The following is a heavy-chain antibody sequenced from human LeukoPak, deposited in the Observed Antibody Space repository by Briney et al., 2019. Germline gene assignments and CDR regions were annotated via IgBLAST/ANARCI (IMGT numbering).Heavy chain of an antibody. CDR3: AKGSARYLDY. CDR1: GFTFGSYG. D-gene: IGHD3-3*01. CDR2: IQFDGSSA. V-gene: IGHV3-30*02. Sequence: PGGSQRLSCAASGFTFGSYGMHWVRQAPGKGLEWVAFIQFDGSSAYYADSVKGRFTFSRDNSKNTLYLQLNSLRPEDTAVYSCAKGSARYLDYWGQGTLVTVSS. J-gene: IGHJ4*02.